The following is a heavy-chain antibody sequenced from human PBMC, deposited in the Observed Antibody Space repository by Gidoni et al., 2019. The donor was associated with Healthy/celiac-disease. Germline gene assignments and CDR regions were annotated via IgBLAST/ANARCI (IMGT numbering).Heavy chain of an antibody. V-gene: IGHV3-43*01. CDR3: AKDISPSAGIAAAGT. CDR2: ISWDGGST. CDR1: GFTFDDYT. D-gene: IGHD6-13*01. J-gene: IGHJ5*02. Sequence: EVQLVESGGVVVQPGGSLRLSCAASGFTFDDYTMHWVRQAPGKGLEWVSLISWDGGSTYYADSVKGRFTISRDNSKNSLYLQMNSLRTEDTALYYCAKDISPSAGIAAAGTWGQGTLVTVSS.